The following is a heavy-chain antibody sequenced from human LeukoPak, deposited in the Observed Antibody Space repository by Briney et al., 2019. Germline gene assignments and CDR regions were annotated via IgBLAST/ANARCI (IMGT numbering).Heavy chain of an antibody. V-gene: IGHV4-4*07. CDR2: IYISGTT. CDR3: ARTGGYDYHIDH. CDR1: GVSISSYY. D-gene: IGHD5-12*01. J-gene: IGHJ4*02. Sequence: SETLSLTWSVSGVSISSYYWSWVRQTAGKVLEWIGCIYISGTTNYNPSLNSRVTMSIDTSKNQFSLKLTSVTAADTGVYYCARTGGYDYHIDHGGQGTQVTVSS.